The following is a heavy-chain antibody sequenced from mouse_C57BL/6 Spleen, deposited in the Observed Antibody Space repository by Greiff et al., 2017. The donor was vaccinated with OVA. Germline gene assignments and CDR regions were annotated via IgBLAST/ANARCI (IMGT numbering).Heavy chain of an antibody. CDR3: ATPGSSYVSYWYFDV. CDR2: IDPSDSYT. V-gene: IGHV1-69*01. D-gene: IGHD1-1*01. CDR1: GYTFTSYW. Sequence: QVQLQQPGAELVMPGASVKLSCKASGYTFTSYWMHWMKQRPGQGLEWIGEIDPSDSYTNYNQKFKGKSTLTVDKSSSTAYMQLSSLTSEDSAVYYCATPGSSYVSYWYFDVWGTGTTVTVSS. J-gene: IGHJ1*03.